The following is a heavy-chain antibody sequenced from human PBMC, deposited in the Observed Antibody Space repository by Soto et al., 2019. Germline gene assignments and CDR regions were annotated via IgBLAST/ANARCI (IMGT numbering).Heavy chain of an antibody. CDR3: LIRVVTRTKNAIDV. J-gene: IGHJ6*02. V-gene: IGHV5-51*01. D-gene: IGHD1-20*01. CDR1: GYSFTNYW. Sequence: GESLKISCKGSGYSFTNYWIAWVRQMPGKGLEWMGIIYPGDSDTRYSPSFQGQVTISADKPISTAYLQWSSLKASDTAMYYCLIRVVTRTKNAIDVSGQGTKVSVTS. CDR2: IYPGDSDT.